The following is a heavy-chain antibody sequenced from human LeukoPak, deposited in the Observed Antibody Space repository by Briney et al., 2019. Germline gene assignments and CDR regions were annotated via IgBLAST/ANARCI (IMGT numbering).Heavy chain of an antibody. CDR2: INPNSGGT. D-gene: IGHD4-17*01. CDR1: GYTFTGYY. V-gene: IGHV1-2*02. J-gene: IGHJ4*02. CDR3: ARKGEIYGDYDY. Sequence: ASVKVSRKASGYTFTGYYMHWVRQAPGQGLEWMGWINPNSGGTHYAQKFQGRVTVTRDTSISTTYMDLSRLKSDDTAIYYCARKGEIYGDYDYWGQGTLVTVSS.